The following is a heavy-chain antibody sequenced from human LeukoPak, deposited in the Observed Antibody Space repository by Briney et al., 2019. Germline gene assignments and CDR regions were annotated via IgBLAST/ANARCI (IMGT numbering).Heavy chain of an antibody. Sequence: PGGSLRLSCAASGFTFNKAWMTWVRQAPGKGLEWVGRIKRKTEGGTTDYAAPVTGRFTISRDDSKNTLYLQMNSLKTEDTAVYYCTTDRVAYGEYEAPGYWGQGTLVTVSS. CDR1: GFTFNKAW. V-gene: IGHV3-15*01. CDR2: IKRKTEGGTT. D-gene: IGHD4-17*01. CDR3: TTDRVAYGEYEAPGY. J-gene: IGHJ4*02.